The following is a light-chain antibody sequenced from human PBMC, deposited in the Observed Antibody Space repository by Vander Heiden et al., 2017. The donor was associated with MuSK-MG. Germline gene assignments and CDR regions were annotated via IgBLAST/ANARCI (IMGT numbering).Light chain of an antibody. CDR3: QQTYSAPLT. CDR2: VGA. CDR1: QNIISY. Sequence: DIQLTQSPSSLSASVGDRVTISCRASQNIISYVNWYQQKPGRAPKLLIFVGASLQSGVPSRFRGSGGGTDFILTIDSLKPEDFATYYCQQTYSAPLTFGGGTKVEIK. J-gene: IGKJ4*01. V-gene: IGKV1-39*01.